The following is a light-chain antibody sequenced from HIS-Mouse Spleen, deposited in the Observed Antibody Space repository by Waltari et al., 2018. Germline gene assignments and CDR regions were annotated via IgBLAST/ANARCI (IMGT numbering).Light chain of an antibody. CDR2: EGS. V-gene: IGLV2-23*01. Sequence: QSALTQPASVSGSPGQSITISCTGTSSDVGSYNLVSWYQQHPGKPPKLMIYEGSKRHSGVSNRFSGSKSGNTASLTISGLQAEDEADYYCCSYAGSSTWVFGGGTKLTVL. CDR3: CSYAGSSTWV. J-gene: IGLJ3*02. CDR1: SSDVGSYNL.